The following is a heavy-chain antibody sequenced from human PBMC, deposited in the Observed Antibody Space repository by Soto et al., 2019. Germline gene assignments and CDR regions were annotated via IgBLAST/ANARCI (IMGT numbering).Heavy chain of an antibody. CDR2: IIRIFGTA. CDR3: ASDPYSSSRTVHYYGMDV. Sequence: QVQLVQSGAEVKKPGSSVKVSCKASGGTFSSYAISWVRQAPGQGLEWMGGIIRIFGTANYAQKFQGRVTITAEKSTSTAYMELSSLRSEDTAVYYCASDPYSSSRTVHYYGMDVWGQGTTVTVSS. D-gene: IGHD6-13*01. V-gene: IGHV1-69*06. CDR1: GGTFSSYA. J-gene: IGHJ6*02.